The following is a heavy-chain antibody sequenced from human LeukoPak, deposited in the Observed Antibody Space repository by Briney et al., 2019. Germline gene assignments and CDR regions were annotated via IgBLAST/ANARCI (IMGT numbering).Heavy chain of an antibody. Sequence: GGSLRLSCAASGFTFSFYSMTWVRQAPGKGLEWVSSISSSSSYIYYADSVKGRFTISRDNAKNSLYLQMNSLRAEDTAVYYCARGGWFGELLFDYWGQGTLVTVSS. V-gene: IGHV3-21*01. CDR3: ARGGWFGELLFDY. CDR1: GFTFSFYS. D-gene: IGHD3-10*01. J-gene: IGHJ4*02. CDR2: ISSSSSYI.